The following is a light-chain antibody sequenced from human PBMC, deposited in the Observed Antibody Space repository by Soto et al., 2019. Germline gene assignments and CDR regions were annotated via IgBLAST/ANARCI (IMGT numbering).Light chain of an antibody. J-gene: IGLJ2*01. CDR3: QSYDSGLSGYVV. CDR1: SSNIGAGYD. V-gene: IGLV1-40*01. Sequence: QSVLTQPPSVSGAPGQRVTISCTGSSSNIGAGYDVHWYQQLPVTAPKLLIYGNSNRPSGVPDRFSGSKSGNSASLAITGLQAADEAAYFCQSYDSGLSGYVVFGGGTKLTVL. CDR2: GNS.